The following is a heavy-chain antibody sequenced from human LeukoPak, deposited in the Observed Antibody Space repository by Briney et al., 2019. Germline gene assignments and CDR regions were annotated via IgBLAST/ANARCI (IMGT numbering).Heavy chain of an antibody. D-gene: IGHD2-21*01. CDR2: INHSGTS. CDR1: RGSLSGSF. CDR3: ARNDAIIVTVDY. Sequence: PSETLSLTCAVQRGSLSGSFWTWIRQPPGKGLEWIGEINHSGTSNYCPSLKSRVTISMDTYKNNFSLRQSSVTAADTAVLYCARNDAIIVTVDYWGQGTLVTVSS. V-gene: IGHV4-34*01. J-gene: IGHJ4*02.